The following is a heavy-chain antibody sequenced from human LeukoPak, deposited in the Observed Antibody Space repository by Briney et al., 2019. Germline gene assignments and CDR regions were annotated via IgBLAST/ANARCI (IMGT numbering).Heavy chain of an antibody. CDR3: ARDRGVATIGTHAFDI. V-gene: IGHV4-4*07. CDR1: GGSISSYY. D-gene: IGHD5-24*01. Sequence: SETLSLTCTVSGGSISSYYWSWIRQPAGKGLEWIGRIYTSGSTNYNPSLKSRVTMSVDTSKNQFSLKLSSVTAADTAVYYCARDRGVATIGTHAFDIWGQGTMVTVSS. CDR2: IYTSGST. J-gene: IGHJ3*02.